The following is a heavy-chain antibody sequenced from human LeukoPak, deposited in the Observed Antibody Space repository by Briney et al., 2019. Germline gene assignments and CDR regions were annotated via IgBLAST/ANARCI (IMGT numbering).Heavy chain of an antibody. J-gene: IGHJ6*02. CDR1: GYTFTSYA. D-gene: IGHD6-13*01. CDR3: ARDRNSSSWYWAYYYYYGMDV. CDR2: INTNTGNP. V-gene: IGHV7-4-1*02. Sequence: ASVKVSCKASGYTFTSYAMNWVRQAPGQGLEWMGWINTNTGNPTYAQGFTGRFVFSLDTSVSAAYLQISSLKAEDTAVYYCARDRNSSSWYWAYYYYYGMDVWGQGTTVTVSS.